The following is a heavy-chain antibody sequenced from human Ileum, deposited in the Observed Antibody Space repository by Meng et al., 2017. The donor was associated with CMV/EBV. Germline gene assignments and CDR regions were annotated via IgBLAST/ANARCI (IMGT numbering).Heavy chain of an antibody. CDR2: MNPYSGNS. CDR3: ARGGGGSSSWDFDY. D-gene: IGHD2-2*01. V-gene: IGHV1-8*02. Sequence: SGYTFSNHDINWVRRAAGQGLEWMGWMNPYSGNSDFTQKFQGRVTMTRDTSTNTAYMELSRLTSDDTAIYYCARGGGGSSSWDFDYWGQGALVTVSS. CDR1: GYTFSNHD. J-gene: IGHJ4*02.